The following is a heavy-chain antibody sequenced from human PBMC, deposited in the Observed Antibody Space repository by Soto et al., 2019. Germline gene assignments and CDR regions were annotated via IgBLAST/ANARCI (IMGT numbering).Heavy chain of an antibody. J-gene: IGHJ6*02. CDR3: ARKMVNAYGDYHGMDV. Sequence: SLRLSCEASGFIVSSNYMSWVRQAPGKGLEWVSVIYSGGSTYYADSVKGRFTIYRDNSKNTLYLQMNSLRPEDTAVYYCARKMVNAYGDYHGMDVWGQGTTVTVSS. CDR2: IYSGGST. V-gene: IGHV3-53*01. D-gene: IGHD4-17*01. CDR1: GFIVSSNY.